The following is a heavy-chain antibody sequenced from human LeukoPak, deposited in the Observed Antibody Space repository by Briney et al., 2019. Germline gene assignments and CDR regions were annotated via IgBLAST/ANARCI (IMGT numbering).Heavy chain of an antibody. J-gene: IGHJ3*02. D-gene: IGHD3-10*01. CDR1: GGSFSGYY. Sequence: SETLSLTCAVYGGSFSGYYWSWIRQPPGKGLEWIGEINHSGSTNYNPSLKSRVTISVDTSKNQFSLKLSSVTAADTAVYYCARHDRRVRGVVGAFDIWGQGTMVTVSS. V-gene: IGHV4-34*01. CDR2: INHSGST. CDR3: ARHDRRVRGVVGAFDI.